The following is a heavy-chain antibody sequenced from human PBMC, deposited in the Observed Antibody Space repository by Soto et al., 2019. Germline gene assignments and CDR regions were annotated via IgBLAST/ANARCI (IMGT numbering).Heavy chain of an antibody. CDR1: GGSISSGDYY. Sequence: PSETLSLTCTVSGGSISSGDYYWSWIRQPPGKGLEWIGYIYYSGSTYYNPSLKSRVTISVDTSKNQFSLKLSSVTAADTAVYYCARASGDYVFLGYWGQGTLVTVSS. V-gene: IGHV4-30-4*01. D-gene: IGHD4-17*01. CDR3: ARASGDYVFLGY. CDR2: IYYSGST. J-gene: IGHJ4*02.